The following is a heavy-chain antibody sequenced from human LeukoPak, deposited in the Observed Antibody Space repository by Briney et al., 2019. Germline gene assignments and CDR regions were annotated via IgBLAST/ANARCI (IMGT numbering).Heavy chain of an antibody. V-gene: IGHV3-48*03. CDR1: GFTFGSFE. D-gene: IGHD3-22*01. CDR2: ISSSGSNK. CDR3: AKDDSSGFYRRY. Sequence: GGSLRLSCAASGFTFGSFEMNWVRQAPGKGLKWLSYISSSGSNKCYADSLKGRFTISRDNSKNTLYLQMNSLRAEDTAVYYCAKDDSSGFYRRYWGQGTLVTVSS. J-gene: IGHJ4*02.